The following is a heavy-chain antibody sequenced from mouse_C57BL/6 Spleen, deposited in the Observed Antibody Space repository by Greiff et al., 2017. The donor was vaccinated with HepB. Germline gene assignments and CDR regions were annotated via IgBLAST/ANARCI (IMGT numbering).Heavy chain of an antibody. J-gene: IGHJ2*01. V-gene: IGHV1-15*01. D-gene: IGHD2-2*01. Sequence: VKLQQSGAELVRPGASVTLSCKASGYTFTDYEMHWVKQTPVHGLEWIGAIDPETGGTAYNQKFKGKAILTADKSSSTAYMELRSLTSEDSAVYYCTRYGYGAYFDYWGQGTTLTVSS. CDR1: GYTFTDYE. CDR2: IDPETGGT. CDR3: TRYGYGAYFDY.